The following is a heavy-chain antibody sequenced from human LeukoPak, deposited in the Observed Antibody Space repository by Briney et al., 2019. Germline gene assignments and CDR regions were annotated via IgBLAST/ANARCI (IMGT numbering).Heavy chain of an antibody. CDR1: TFTLSRYW. CDR3: AGGSGYLIEF. J-gene: IGHJ4*02. D-gene: IGHD6-19*01. V-gene: IGHV3-7*04. Sequence: PGGSLRLSCAASTFTLSRYWMSWVRQAPGKGLEWVANIKQDGSEKKYADSVNGRFTISRDNAKNSLYLQMNSLRDEDTALYYCAGGSGYLIEFWAQGTLVTVSS. CDR2: IKQDGSEK.